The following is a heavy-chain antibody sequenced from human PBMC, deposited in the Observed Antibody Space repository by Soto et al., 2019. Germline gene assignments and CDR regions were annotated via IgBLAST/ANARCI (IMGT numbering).Heavy chain of an antibody. J-gene: IGHJ4*02. CDR2: IYYSGST. CDR3: AGFVVPASRNSDFDY. D-gene: IGHD2-15*01. CDR1: GISVSTSDYY. V-gene: IGHV4-39*01. Sequence: SETLSLTCTVSGISVSTSDYYWGWVRQPPGKGLDWIGNIYYSGSTFYNPSLRSRVTLSVDTSKNQFSLRLNSVTVADTTVYFCAGFVVPASRNSDFDYWGQGTPVTVSS.